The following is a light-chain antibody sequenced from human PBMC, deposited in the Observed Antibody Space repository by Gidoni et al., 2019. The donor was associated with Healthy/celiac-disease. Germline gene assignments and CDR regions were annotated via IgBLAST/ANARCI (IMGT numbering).Light chain of an antibody. V-gene: IGKV1-39*01. Sequence: DIQMTHSPSSLSASVGDRVTITCRASQSISSYLNRYQQKPGKAPKLLISAASSLQSGVPSRFSGSGSGKDFTLTISSLQPEDFATYYCQQSYSTPRTFGQGTKVEIK. CDR2: AAS. J-gene: IGKJ1*01. CDR3: QQSYSTPRT. CDR1: QSISSY.